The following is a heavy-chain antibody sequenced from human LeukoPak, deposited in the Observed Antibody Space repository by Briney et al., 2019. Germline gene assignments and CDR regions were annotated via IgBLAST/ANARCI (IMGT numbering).Heavy chain of an antibody. Sequence: PGGSLRLSCAASGFIFSSYAMSWVRQAPGKGLEWVSSISSRSSYIYYADSVKGRFTISRDNAKNSLYLQINSLRAEDTAVYYCARVWALVVAATGEFVYWGQGTLVTVSS. V-gene: IGHV3-21*01. CDR2: ISSRSSYI. D-gene: IGHD2-15*01. J-gene: IGHJ4*02. CDR3: ARVWALVVAATGEFVY. CDR1: GFIFSSYA.